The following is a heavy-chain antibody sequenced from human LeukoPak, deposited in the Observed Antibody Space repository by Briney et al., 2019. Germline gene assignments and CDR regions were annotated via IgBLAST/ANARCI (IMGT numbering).Heavy chain of an antibody. V-gene: IGHV4-59*08. CDR1: GASISDYY. Sequence: SETLSLTCIVSGASISDYYGNWIRQPPGKGLEWIGSIYYNGNTNQNPSLQSRLTMSFVTSNSQFSLEVTYTTAADTAMYYCARGSPARASPLDYRGQGTLVTVSS. D-gene: IGHD1-26*01. CDR3: ARGSPARASPLDY. CDR2: IYYNGNT. J-gene: IGHJ4*02.